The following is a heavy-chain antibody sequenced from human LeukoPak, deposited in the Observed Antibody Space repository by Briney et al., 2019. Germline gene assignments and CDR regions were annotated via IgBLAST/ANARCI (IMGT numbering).Heavy chain of an antibody. CDR1: GFTFSSYA. CDR3: ARDGSGWYGADY. CDR2: ISYDGSNK. J-gene: IGHJ4*02. D-gene: IGHD6-19*01. V-gene: IGHV3-30-3*01. Sequence: GGSLRLSCAASGFTFSSYAMHWVRQAPGKGLEWVAVISYDGSNKYYADSVKGRFTISRDNSKNTLYLQMNSLRAEDTAVYYCARDGSGWYGADYWGQGTLVTVSS.